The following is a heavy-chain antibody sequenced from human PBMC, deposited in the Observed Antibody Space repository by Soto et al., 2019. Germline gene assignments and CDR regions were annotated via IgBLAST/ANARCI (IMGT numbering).Heavy chain of an antibody. D-gene: IGHD4-17*01. CDR2: INPNSGGT. Sequence: ASVKVSCKASGYTFTGYYMHWVRQAPGQGLEWMGWINPNSGGTNYAQKFQGWVTMTRDTSINTAYMELSRLRSDDTAVYYCASSPEDYGDYGAFDIWGQGTMVTVSS. CDR3: ASSPEDYGDYGAFDI. V-gene: IGHV1-2*04. J-gene: IGHJ3*02. CDR1: GYTFTGYY.